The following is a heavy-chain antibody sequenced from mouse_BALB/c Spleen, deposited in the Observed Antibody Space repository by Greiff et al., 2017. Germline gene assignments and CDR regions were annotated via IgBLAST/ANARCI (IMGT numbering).Heavy chain of an antibody. V-gene: IGHV3-2*02. CDR1: GYSITSDYA. J-gene: IGHJ2*01. D-gene: IGHD2-2*01. CDR2: ISYSGST. Sequence: EVKLVESGPGLVKPSQSLSLTCTVTGYSITSDYAWNWIRQFPGNKLEWMGYISYSGSTSYNPSLKSRISITRDTSKNQFFLQLNSVTTEDTATYYCAREGYLFDYWGQGTTLTVSS. CDR3: AREGYLFDY.